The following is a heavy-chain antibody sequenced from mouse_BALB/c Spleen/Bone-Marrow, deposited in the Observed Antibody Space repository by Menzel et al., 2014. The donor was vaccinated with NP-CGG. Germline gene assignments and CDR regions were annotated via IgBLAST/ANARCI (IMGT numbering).Heavy chain of an antibody. CDR1: GFTFSSYG. Sequence: EVQLVESGGGLVQPGGFLKLSCAASGFTFSSYGMSWVRPTPDKRLEFVATINTNGGDTYYPDSVKGRFTISRDNAKNTLYLQMSRLKSEDTAMYYCARGDDYVSWFAYWGQGTLVTVSA. CDR3: ARGDDYVSWFAY. D-gene: IGHD2-4*01. V-gene: IGHV5-6-3*01. J-gene: IGHJ3*01. CDR2: INTNGGDT.